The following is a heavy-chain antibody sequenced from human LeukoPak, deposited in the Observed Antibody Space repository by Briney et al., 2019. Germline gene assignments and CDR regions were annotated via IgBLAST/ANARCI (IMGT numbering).Heavy chain of an antibody. CDR3: PRGRRIAARLRHDWFDP. D-gene: IGHD6-6*01. V-gene: IGHV1-8*03. CDR1: VYTFTSYD. CDR2: MNPNSGNT. Sequence: ASVKVSCKASVYTFTSYDINWVRQATGQGLEWMGWMNPNSGNTGYAQKFQSRDTITRNTSISTAYMEQSSLRSEDTAVYSCPRGRRIAARLRHDWFDPWGQGTLVTVSS. J-gene: IGHJ5*02.